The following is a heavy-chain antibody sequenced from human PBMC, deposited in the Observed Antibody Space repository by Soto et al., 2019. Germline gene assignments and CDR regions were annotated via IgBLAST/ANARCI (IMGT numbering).Heavy chain of an antibody. V-gene: IGHV4-39*01. CDR2: IYYSGST. CDR3: ARLYYYDSSGYYPLFDY. D-gene: IGHD3-22*01. J-gene: IGHJ4*02. CDR1: GGSISSISYY. Sequence: SETLSLTCTVSGGSISSISYYWGWIRQPPGKGLEWIGSIYYSGSTYYNPSLKSRVTISVDTSKNQFSLKLSSVTAADTAVYYCARLYYYDSSGYYPLFDYWGQGTLVTVSS.